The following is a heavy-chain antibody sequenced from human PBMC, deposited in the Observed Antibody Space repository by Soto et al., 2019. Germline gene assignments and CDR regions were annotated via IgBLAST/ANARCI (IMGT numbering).Heavy chain of an antibody. CDR1: GGTFGRNT. Sequence: QVHLVQSAAEVKKPGSSVRVSCTVSGGTFGRNTIVWVRKAPEQGLECMGHIVPIFGTFKYAQKFQGRVTFTADESTTTAYIDLSSLTSEDTAVYFCARDLNWALDYWGQGTLVTVSS. D-gene: IGHD7-27*01. CDR3: ARDLNWALDY. J-gene: IGHJ4*02. V-gene: IGHV1-69*01. CDR2: IVPIFGTF.